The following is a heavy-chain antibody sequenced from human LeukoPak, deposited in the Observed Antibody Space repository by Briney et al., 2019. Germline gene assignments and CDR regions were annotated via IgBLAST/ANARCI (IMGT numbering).Heavy chain of an antibody. D-gene: IGHD6-19*01. CDR1: GFTFNTYS. Sequence: GGSLRLSCAASGFTFNTYSMNWVRQAPGKGLQWVSSISGSSDFIFYADSVKGRFTISRDNAENSLYLDMDSLRAEDTAVYYCARNLREYSSGYYDGGPDYWGQGSLVTVSS. V-gene: IGHV3-21*01. J-gene: IGHJ4*02. CDR3: ARNLREYSSGYYDGGPDY. CDR2: ISGSSDFI.